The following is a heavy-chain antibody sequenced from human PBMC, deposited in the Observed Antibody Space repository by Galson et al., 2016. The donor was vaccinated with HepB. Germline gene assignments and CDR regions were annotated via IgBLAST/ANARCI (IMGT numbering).Heavy chain of an antibody. J-gene: IGHJ4*02. CDR3: MTDYDADGY. V-gene: IGHV3-15*07. CDR2: IKSKADGGTI. CDR1: GFTFTNAW. D-gene: IGHD3-3*01. Sequence: SLRLSCAVSGFTFTNAWMNWVRQAPGKGLEWVGRIKSKADGGTINHAAPVKGRFTISGDDSKNTLYLQMNSLKAEDTAVYYCMTDYDADGYWGQGTLVTVAS.